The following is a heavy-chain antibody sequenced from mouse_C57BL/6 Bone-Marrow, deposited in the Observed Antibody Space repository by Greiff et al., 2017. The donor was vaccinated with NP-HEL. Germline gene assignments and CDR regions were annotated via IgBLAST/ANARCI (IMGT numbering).Heavy chain of an antibody. CDR2: ISSGGSYT. CDR3: ARPVYYYGSSYGYWYFDV. J-gene: IGHJ1*03. Sequence: EVQLVESGGDLVKPGGSLKLSCAASGFTFSSYGMSWVRQTPDKRLEWVATISSGGSYTYYPDSVKGRFTISRDNAKNTLYLQMSSLKSEDTAMYYCARPVYYYGSSYGYWYFDVWGTGTTVTVSS. V-gene: IGHV5-6*01. D-gene: IGHD1-1*01. CDR1: GFTFSSYG.